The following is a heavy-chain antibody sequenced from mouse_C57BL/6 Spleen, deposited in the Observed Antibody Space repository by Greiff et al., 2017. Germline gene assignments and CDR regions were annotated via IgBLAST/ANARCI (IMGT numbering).Heavy chain of an antibody. Sequence: VKLVEPGPELVKPGASVKISCKASGYAFSSSWMHWVKQRPGKGLEWIGRIYPGDGDTNYNGKFKGKATLTAAKSSSTAYMQLSSLTSEDSAVYFCARYDYDYFDYWGQGTTLTVSS. CDR2: IYPGDGDT. CDR3: ARYDYDYFDY. D-gene: IGHD2-4*01. V-gene: IGHV1-82*01. CDR1: GYAFSSSW. J-gene: IGHJ2*01.